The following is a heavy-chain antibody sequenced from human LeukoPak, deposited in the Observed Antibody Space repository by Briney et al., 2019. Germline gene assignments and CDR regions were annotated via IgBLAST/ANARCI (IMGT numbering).Heavy chain of an antibody. Sequence: ASVKVSCKASGYTFTSYGISWERQAPGQGLEWMGWISAYNGNTNYAQKLQGRVTMTTDTSTSTAYMELRSLRSDDTAVYYCAVDSSGWYVYYYYYGMDVWGQGTTVTVSS. V-gene: IGHV1-18*01. J-gene: IGHJ6*02. D-gene: IGHD6-19*01. CDR2: ISAYNGNT. CDR3: AVDSSGWYVYYYYYGMDV. CDR1: GYTFTSYG.